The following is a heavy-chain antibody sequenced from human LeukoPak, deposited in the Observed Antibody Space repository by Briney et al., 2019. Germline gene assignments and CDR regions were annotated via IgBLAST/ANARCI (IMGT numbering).Heavy chain of an antibody. D-gene: IGHD6-13*01. J-gene: IGHJ4*02. Sequence: GGSLRLSCAASGFTFSRHWMHWVRQGPGKGLEWVSAISGSGGSTYYADSVKGRFTISRDNSKNTLYLQMNSLRAEDTAVYYCAKVGSWRYFDYWGQGTLVTVSS. V-gene: IGHV3-23*01. CDR1: GFTFSRHW. CDR2: ISGSGGST. CDR3: AKVGSWRYFDY.